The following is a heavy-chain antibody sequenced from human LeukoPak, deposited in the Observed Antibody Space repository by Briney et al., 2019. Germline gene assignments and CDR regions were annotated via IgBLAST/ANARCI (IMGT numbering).Heavy chain of an antibody. V-gene: IGHV3-9*01. CDR3: AKDREESSSWYKGAYYYYGMDV. Sequence: PGGSLRLSCAASGFTFDDYAMHWVRQAPGKGLEWVSGISWNSGSIGYADSVKGRFTISRDNAKNSLYLQMNSLRAEDTALYYCAKDREESSSWYKGAYYYYGMDVWGQGTTVTVSS. CDR1: GFTFDDYA. J-gene: IGHJ6*02. D-gene: IGHD6-13*01. CDR2: ISWNSGSI.